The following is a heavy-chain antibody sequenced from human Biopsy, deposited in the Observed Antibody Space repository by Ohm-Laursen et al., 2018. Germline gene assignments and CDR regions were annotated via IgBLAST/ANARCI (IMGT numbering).Heavy chain of an antibody. D-gene: IGHD6-19*01. Sequence: GTLSLTCTVSGDSLTSGPENWSWIRQSPGQGLEYIGFIYSGGNTNYNPSLKNRVTMSVDTSKNQFYLKLYPVTAADTAVYYCARGRRTSGWPYFDNWGQGALVIVSS. CDR3: ARGRRTSGWPYFDN. CDR2: IYSGGNT. CDR1: GDSLTSGPEN. J-gene: IGHJ4*02. V-gene: IGHV4-61*01.